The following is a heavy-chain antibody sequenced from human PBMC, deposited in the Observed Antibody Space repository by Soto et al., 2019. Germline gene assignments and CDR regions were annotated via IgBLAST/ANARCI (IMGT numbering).Heavy chain of an antibody. Sequence: ASVKVSCKASGYTFSKFFIHWVRQAPGQGLEWLGFVHPGSGSANYAQKFQGRVSMTRDTSMSTVYLELSRLRSEDTAMYYCARDSEGTSSLTHYWGQGTXVTVSS. J-gene: IGHJ4*02. CDR2: VHPGSGSA. CDR1: GYTFSKFF. CDR3: ARDSEGTSSLTHY. V-gene: IGHV1-46*01. D-gene: IGHD6-6*01.